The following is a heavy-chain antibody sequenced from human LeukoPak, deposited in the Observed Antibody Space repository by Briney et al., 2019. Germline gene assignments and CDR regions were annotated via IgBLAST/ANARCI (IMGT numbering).Heavy chain of an antibody. CDR3: AREDCSGGSCYSLSLTPVFHVFDI. V-gene: IGHV1-18*01. Sequence: ASVKVSFMASGYAFTSYGISWVRQAPGQGLEWMGWISAYNGNTNYAPKLQGRVTMTTDTSTSTAYMELRSLRSDDTAVYYCAREDCSGGSCYSLSLTPVFHVFDIWGQGTMVTVSS. CDR2: ISAYNGNT. D-gene: IGHD2-15*01. CDR1: GYAFTSYG. J-gene: IGHJ3*02.